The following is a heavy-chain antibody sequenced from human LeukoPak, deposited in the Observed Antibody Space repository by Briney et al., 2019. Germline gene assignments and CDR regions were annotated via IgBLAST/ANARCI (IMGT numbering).Heavy chain of an antibody. J-gene: IGHJ4*02. CDR3: ARGPVVAAANRFDY. Sequence: SETLSLTCAVYGGSFSGYYWSWIRQPPGQGLEWIGYIFYTGSTNYNPSFKSRVTISVDTSKNQFSLRLSSVTAADTAVYFCARGPVVAAANRFDYWGQGTLVTVSS. CDR2: IFYTGST. D-gene: IGHD2-15*01. V-gene: IGHV4-59*08. CDR1: GGSFSGYY.